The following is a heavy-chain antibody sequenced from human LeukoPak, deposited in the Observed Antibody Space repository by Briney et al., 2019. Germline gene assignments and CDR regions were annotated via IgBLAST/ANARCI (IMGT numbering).Heavy chain of an antibody. CDR1: GFTFHNYA. V-gene: IGHV3-23*01. Sequence: PGGSLRLSCKASGFTFHNYAMTWVRQAPGKGLDWVSTVSGTGTSTFYADSVKVRATISRDNSKNMLYLQMSSLRAEDTAMYYCAKGGPTGEYDYPLDYWGQGTLVTVSS. CDR3: AKGGPTGEYDYPLDY. J-gene: IGHJ4*02. D-gene: IGHD3-16*01. CDR2: VSGTGTST.